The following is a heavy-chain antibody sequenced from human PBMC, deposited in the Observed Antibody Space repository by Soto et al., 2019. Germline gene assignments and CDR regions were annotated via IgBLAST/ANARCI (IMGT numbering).Heavy chain of an antibody. Sequence: PGESLKISCKGSGYSFTTYWISWVRQMPGKGLEWMGRIDPSDSYTNYSPSFEGHVTISADKSISTAHLQWSSLKASDTAMYFCARHSSTLAHFDYWGQGTLVTVSS. CDR2: IDPSDSYT. V-gene: IGHV5-10-1*01. D-gene: IGHD2-2*01. J-gene: IGHJ4*02. CDR3: ARHSSTLAHFDY. CDR1: GYSFTTYW.